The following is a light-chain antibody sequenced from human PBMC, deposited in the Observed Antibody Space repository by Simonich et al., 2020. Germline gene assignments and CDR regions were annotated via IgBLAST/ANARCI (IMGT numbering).Light chain of an antibody. Sequence: QTVVTQEPSFSVSPGGTVTLTCGLSSGSVSTSYYPSWYQQTPGHGPSTTIYSTNTRSSGVPARFSGSILGNKAALTITGAQADDESDYYCVLYMGSGIWVFGGGTKLTVL. CDR3: VLYMGSGIWV. V-gene: IGLV8-61*01. CDR2: STN. CDR1: SGSVSTSYY. J-gene: IGLJ3*02.